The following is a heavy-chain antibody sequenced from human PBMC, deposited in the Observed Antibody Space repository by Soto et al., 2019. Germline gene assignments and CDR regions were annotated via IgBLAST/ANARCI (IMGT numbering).Heavy chain of an antibody. Sequence: SETLSLTCTVSGGSVSSGSYYWSWIRQPPGKGLEWIGYIYYSGSTNYNPSLKSRVTMSVDTSKNQFSLKLSSVTAADTAVYYCARGVPYSYGYVSWFDPWGQGTLVTVSS. CDR2: IYYSGST. CDR1: GGSVSSGSYY. V-gene: IGHV4-61*01. CDR3: ARGVPYSYGYVSWFDP. D-gene: IGHD5-18*01. J-gene: IGHJ5*02.